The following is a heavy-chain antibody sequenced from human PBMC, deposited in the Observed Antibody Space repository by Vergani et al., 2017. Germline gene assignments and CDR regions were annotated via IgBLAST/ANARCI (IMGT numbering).Heavy chain of an antibody. V-gene: IGHV4-38-2*01. CDR2: IPHSGDT. CDR3: ARHRGSGGFFPSSYFYGMDV. CDR1: DSSIMTNPY. Sequence: QVQLQESGPGLVKPSETLTLTCDVSDSSIMTNPYWGWFRQSPGKGLELIGCIPHSGDTHYNSSLKSRVSISIVSSSKFSLSLTSVTAADTAIYSCARHRGSGGFFPSSYFYGMDVWGHGTTVTVSS. D-gene: IGHD3-10*01. J-gene: IGHJ6*02.